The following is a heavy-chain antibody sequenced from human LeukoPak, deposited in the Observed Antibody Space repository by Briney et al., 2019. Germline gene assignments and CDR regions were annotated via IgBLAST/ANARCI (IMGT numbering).Heavy chain of an antibody. CDR1: GYTFTSYY. CDR2: INPSGGST. J-gene: IGHJ4*02. CDR3: AREGNTAMVAY. Sequence: ASVKVSCKASGYTFTSYYMHWVRQAPGQGLQWMGIINPSGGSTSYAQKFQGRVTMTRDMSTSTVYMELSSLRSEDTAVYYCAREGNTAMVAYWGQGTLVTVSS. V-gene: IGHV1-46*01. D-gene: IGHD5-18*01.